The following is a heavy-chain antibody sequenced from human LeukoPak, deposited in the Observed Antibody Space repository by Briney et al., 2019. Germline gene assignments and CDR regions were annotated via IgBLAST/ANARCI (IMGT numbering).Heavy chain of an antibody. CDR3: ARLNCSDSSCHRRFFDY. CDR2: IGGYNGNT. J-gene: IGHJ4*02. Sequence: ASVKVSCKASGYTFTSYGISWVRQAPGQGLEWMGWIGGYNGNTDYAQNLQGRVTMTTDTSTSTAYMELRSLRSDDTAVYLCARLNCSDSSCHRRFFDYWGQGTLVTVSS. V-gene: IGHV1-18*01. CDR1: GYTFTSYG. D-gene: IGHD2-2*02.